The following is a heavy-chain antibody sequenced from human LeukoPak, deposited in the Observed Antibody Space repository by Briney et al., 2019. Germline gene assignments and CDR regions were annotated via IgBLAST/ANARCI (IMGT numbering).Heavy chain of an antibody. CDR1: GFTFSSYA. D-gene: IGHD5-24*01. Sequence: GGSLRLSCAASGFTFSSYAMHWVRQLPAKGLEWVAVISYDGNNKYYADSVKGRFTISRDNSKNTLYLQMNSLRAEDTAVYYCARGPSRVGYYYGMDVWGKGTTVTVSS. CDR2: ISYDGNNK. V-gene: IGHV3-30*04. J-gene: IGHJ6*04. CDR3: ARGPSRVGYYYGMDV.